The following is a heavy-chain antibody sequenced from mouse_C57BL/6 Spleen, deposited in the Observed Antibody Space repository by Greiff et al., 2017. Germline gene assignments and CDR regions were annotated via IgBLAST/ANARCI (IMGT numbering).Heavy chain of an antibody. CDR3: ARMVTGAMDY. Sequence: EVQLQESGGGLVKPGGSLKLSCAASGFTFSDYGMHWVRQAPEKGLEWVAYISSGSSTIYYADTVTGRFTISRDNAKNTLFLQMTSLRSEDTAMYYCARMVTGAMDYWGQGTSVTVSS. J-gene: IGHJ4*01. CDR2: ISSGSSTI. CDR1: GFTFSDYG. V-gene: IGHV5-17*01. D-gene: IGHD2-2*01.